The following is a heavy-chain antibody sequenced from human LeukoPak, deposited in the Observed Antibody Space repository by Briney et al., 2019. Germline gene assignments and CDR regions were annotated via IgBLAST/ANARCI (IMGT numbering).Heavy chain of an antibody. CDR1: GFTFSGYA. J-gene: IGHJ4*02. D-gene: IGHD1/OR15-1a*01. CDR2: ISNSGDRT. CDR3: AQNWNNDY. V-gene: IGHV3-23*01. Sequence: PGGSLRLSCAASGFTFSGYAMSWVRQAPRKGLEWVSAISNSGDRTYYADSVKGRFTISRDNLKNTLYLQMDSLRAEDTAVYYCAQNWNNDYWGQGTLVTVSS.